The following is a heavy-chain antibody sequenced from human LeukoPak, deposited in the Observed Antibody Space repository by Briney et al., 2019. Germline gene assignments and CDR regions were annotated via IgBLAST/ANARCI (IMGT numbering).Heavy chain of an antibody. CDR3: AKDIRAVAGYFDY. CDR2: INSDGSST. J-gene: IGHJ4*02. V-gene: IGHV3-74*01. CDR1: GFTFSSYW. D-gene: IGHD6-19*01. Sequence: VNLGGSLRLSCAASGFTFSSYWMHWVRQAPGKGLVWVSRINSDGSSTSYADSVKGRSTISRDNAKNSLYLQMNSLRAEDTALYYCAKDIRAVAGYFDYWGQGTLVTVSS.